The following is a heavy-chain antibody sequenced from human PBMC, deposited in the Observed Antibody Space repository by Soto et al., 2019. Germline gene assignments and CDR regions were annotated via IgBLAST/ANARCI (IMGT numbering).Heavy chain of an antibody. J-gene: IGHJ3*02. CDR2: ISYDGSNK. CDR3: AREIKWELEGLDAFDI. D-gene: IGHD1-26*01. V-gene: IGHV3-30-3*01. CDR1: GFTFSSYA. Sequence: QVQLVESGGGVVQPGRSLRLSCAASGFTFSSYAMHWVRQAPGKGLEWVAVISYDGSNKYYADSVKGRFTISRDNSKNTLYLQMNSLRADDMAVYYCAREIKWELEGLDAFDIWGQGTMVTVSS.